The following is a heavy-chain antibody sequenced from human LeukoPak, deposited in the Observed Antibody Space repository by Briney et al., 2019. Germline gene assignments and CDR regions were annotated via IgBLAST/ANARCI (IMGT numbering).Heavy chain of an antibody. CDR2: MYYSGST. Sequence: SETLSLTCTVSGGSISSSSYYWGWIRQPPGKGLEWIGSMYYSGSTNYNPSLKSRVTISVDTSKNQFSLKLSSVTAADTAVYYCARHLVRYFDWLLPLYFDYWGQGTLVTVSS. CDR3: ARHLVRYFDWLLPLYFDY. V-gene: IGHV4-39*01. D-gene: IGHD3-9*01. CDR1: GGSISSSSYY. J-gene: IGHJ4*02.